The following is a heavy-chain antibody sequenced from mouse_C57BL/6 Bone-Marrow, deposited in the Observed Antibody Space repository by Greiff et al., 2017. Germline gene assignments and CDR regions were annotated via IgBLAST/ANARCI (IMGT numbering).Heavy chain of an antibody. D-gene: IGHD1-1*01. CDR1: GYAFSSSW. CDR3: ARWLITTVRKLAY. V-gene: IGHV1-82*01. Sequence: QVQLQQSGPELVKPGASVKISCKASGYAFSSSWMNWVKQRPGKGLEWIGRIYPGDGDTNYNGKFKGKATLTADKSSSTAYMQLSSLTSEDSAVYFCARWLITTVRKLAYWGRGTLITVSA. J-gene: IGHJ3*01. CDR2: IYPGDGDT.